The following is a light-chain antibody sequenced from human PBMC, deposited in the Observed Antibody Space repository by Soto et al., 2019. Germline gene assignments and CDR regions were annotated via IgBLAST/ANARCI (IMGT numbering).Light chain of an antibody. V-gene: IGKV1D-12*01. Sequence: DIQMTQSPSSVSASVGDRVTISCQASQGISRSLAWYQKKPGKAPKLRIYAASSLQSVVPSRFSASGFGTDFTLTISSLQPEDSAIYYCQQADTFPITFGQATRLEI. J-gene: IGKJ5*01. CDR3: QQADTFPIT. CDR1: QGISRS. CDR2: AAS.